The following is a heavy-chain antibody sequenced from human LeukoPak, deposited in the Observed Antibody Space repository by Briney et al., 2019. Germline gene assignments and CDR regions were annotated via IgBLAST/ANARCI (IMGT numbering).Heavy chain of an antibody. J-gene: IGHJ4*02. Sequence: SVKVSCKSSGGTFSTYPIAWVRQAPGQGLEWMGRIITILGMANYAQTFQGRVTFTAEESTSTAYMDLSSLTSEDTAVYYCAREGFGEWEQLPFVHWGQGTLVSVSS. V-gene: IGHV1-69*04. D-gene: IGHD3-16*01. CDR2: IITILGMA. CDR3: AREGFGEWEQLPFVH. CDR1: GGTFSTYP.